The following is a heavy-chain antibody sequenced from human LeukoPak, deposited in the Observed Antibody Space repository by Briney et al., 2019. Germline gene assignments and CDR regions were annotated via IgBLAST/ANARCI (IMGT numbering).Heavy chain of an antibody. V-gene: IGHV4-39*01. J-gene: IGHJ5*02. Sequence: SSETLSLTCTVSGGSISSSNYYWGWIRQPPGKGLEWIGSIYYSGSTYDNPSLKSRVTISVDTSKNQLSLKLSSVTAADTAVYYCARQQIEVVVGARNINWFDPWGQGTLVTVSS. CDR1: GGSISSSNYY. CDR3: ARQQIEVVVGARNINWFDP. CDR2: IYYSGST. D-gene: IGHD2-2*01.